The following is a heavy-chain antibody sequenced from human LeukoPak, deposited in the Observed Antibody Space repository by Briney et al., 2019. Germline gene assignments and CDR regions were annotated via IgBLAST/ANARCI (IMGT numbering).Heavy chain of an antibody. D-gene: IGHD6-6*01. CDR2: ISSSGSTI. CDR1: GFTFSSYS. Sequence: GGSLRLSCAASGFTFSSYSMNWVRQAPGKGLEWASYISSSGSTIYYADSVKGRFTISRDNAKNSLYLQMNSLRAEDTAVYYCARLYSSSSGLRASDYWGQGTLVTVSS. V-gene: IGHV3-48*04. J-gene: IGHJ4*02. CDR3: ARLYSSSSGLRASDY.